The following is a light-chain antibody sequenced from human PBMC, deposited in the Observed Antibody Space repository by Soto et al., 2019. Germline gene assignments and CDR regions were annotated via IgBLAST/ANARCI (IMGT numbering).Light chain of an antibody. Sequence: ETVLTQSPGTLSLSPGERATLSCRASQSVSSSYLAWYQQKPGQAPRLLIYGALSRATGVPDRFSGSESGTDFTLTISGLAPEDFEVYYCQQYGSSPSTFGQGTRLDIK. CDR3: QQYGSSPST. CDR1: QSVSSSY. J-gene: IGKJ5*01. CDR2: GAL. V-gene: IGKV3-20*01.